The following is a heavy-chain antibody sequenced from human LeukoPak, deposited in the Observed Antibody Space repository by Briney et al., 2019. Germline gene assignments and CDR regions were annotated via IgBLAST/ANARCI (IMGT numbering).Heavy chain of an antibody. V-gene: IGHV3-23*01. CDR2: ISGSGGST. Sequence: GGSLRLSCAASGFTFSSYAMSWVRQAPGKGLEWVSAISGSGGSTYYADSVKGRFTISRDNSKNTLYLQMNSLRAEDTAVYYCAKDRKYSYGPSKGGYSDHWGQGTLVTVSS. D-gene: IGHD5-18*01. CDR1: GFTFSSYA. J-gene: IGHJ4*02. CDR3: AKDRKYSYGPSKGGYSDH.